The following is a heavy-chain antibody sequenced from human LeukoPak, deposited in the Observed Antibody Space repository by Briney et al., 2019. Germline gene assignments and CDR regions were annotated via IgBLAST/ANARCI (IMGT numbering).Heavy chain of an antibody. V-gene: IGHV4-30-4*08. Sequence: SETLSLTCNVSGGSINTANYYWTWIRQPPGKGLEWIGYISDSGTPYYNPSLNSRVTISLDTSKNQFSLRLNSVTAADKAMYYGARDRYGDFEDYWGQGTLVSVSS. CDR2: ISDSGTP. J-gene: IGHJ4*02. CDR3: ARDRYGDFEDY. D-gene: IGHD4-17*01. CDR1: GGSINTANYY.